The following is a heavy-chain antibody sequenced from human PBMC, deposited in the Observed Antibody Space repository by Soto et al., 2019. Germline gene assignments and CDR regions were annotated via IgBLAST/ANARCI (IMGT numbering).Heavy chain of an antibody. D-gene: IGHD6-13*01. J-gene: IGHJ4*02. Sequence: GGSLRLSCAASGFTFSDYYMSWIRQAPGKGLEWVSYISSSSSYTNYADSVKGRFTISRDNSKNTLYLQMNSLRAEDTAVYYCAKGMDMSSSWRSSDYFDYWGQGTLVTVSS. V-gene: IGHV3-11*05. CDR1: GFTFSDYY. CDR2: ISSSSSYT. CDR3: AKGMDMSSSWRSSDYFDY.